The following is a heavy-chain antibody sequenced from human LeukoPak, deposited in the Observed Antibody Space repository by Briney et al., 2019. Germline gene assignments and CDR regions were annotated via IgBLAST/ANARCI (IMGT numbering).Heavy chain of an antibody. D-gene: IGHD5-24*01. Sequence: SETLSLTCAVYGGSFSGYYWSWIRQPPGKGLGWIGEINHSGSTNYNPSLKSRVTISVDTSKNQFSLKLSSVTAADTAVYYCARAMAAPYFYYGMDVWGKGTTVTVSS. CDR2: INHSGST. CDR3: ARAMAAPYFYYGMDV. V-gene: IGHV4-34*01. J-gene: IGHJ6*04. CDR1: GGSFSGYY.